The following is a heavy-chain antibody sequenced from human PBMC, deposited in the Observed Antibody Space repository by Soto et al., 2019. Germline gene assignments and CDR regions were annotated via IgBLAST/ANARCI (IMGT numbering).Heavy chain of an antibody. J-gene: IGHJ4*02. CDR1: GFTFSSYA. CDR3: AKENGYSSSWFEFDY. V-gene: IGHV3-23*01. D-gene: IGHD6-13*01. Sequence: EVQLLESGGGLVQPGGSLRLPCAASGFTFSSYAMSWVRQAPGKALEWVSAISGSGGSTYYADSVKGRFTISRDNSKNTLYLQMNSLRAEDTAVYYCAKENGYSSSWFEFDYWGQGTLVTVSS. CDR2: ISGSGGST.